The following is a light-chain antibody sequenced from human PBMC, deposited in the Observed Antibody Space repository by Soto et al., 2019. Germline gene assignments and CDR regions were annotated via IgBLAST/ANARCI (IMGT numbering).Light chain of an antibody. V-gene: IGKV3-20*01. J-gene: IGKJ3*01. CDR2: GAS. Sequence: EIVLTQSPGTLSLSPGERATLSCRASQSVSSSYLAWYQQKPGQAPRLLIYGASSMATGIPDRFSGSGSGTDFTLTISRLEPEDFAVYYCQQYGSSPLITFGPGT. CDR1: QSVSSSY. CDR3: QQYGSSPLIT.